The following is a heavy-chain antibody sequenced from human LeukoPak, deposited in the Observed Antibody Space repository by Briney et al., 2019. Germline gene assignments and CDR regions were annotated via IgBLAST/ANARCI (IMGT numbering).Heavy chain of an antibody. Sequence: ASVKVSCKASGYTFTSYGISWVRQAPGQGLEWMGWINPNSGGTNYAQKFQGWVTMTRDTSISTAYMELSRLRSDDTAVYYCARGESSGHFDYWGQGTLVTVSS. CDR1: GYTFTSYG. V-gene: IGHV1-2*04. CDR3: ARGESSGHFDY. CDR2: INPNSGGT. J-gene: IGHJ4*02. D-gene: IGHD6-19*01.